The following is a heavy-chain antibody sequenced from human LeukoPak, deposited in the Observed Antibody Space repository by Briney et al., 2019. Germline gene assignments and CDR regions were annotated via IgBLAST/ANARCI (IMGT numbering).Heavy chain of an antibody. V-gene: IGHV3-30-3*01. J-gene: IGHJ4*02. CDR1: GFTFSSYA. D-gene: IGHD6-13*01. Sequence: GRSLRLSCAASGFTFSSYAMHWARQAPGKGLEWVAVISYDGSNKYYADSVKGRFTISRDNSKNTLYLQMNSLRAEDTAVYYCASSWYDPPTVYFDYWGQGTLVTVSS. CDR3: ASSWYDPPTVYFDY. CDR2: ISYDGSNK.